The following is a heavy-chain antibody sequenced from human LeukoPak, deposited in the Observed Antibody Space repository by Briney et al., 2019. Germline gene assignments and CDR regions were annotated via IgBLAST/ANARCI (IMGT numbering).Heavy chain of an antibody. J-gene: IGHJ4*02. V-gene: IGHV3-23*01. Sequence: GGSLRLSCAASGFTFSSYGMSWVRQAPGKGLEWVSSISGSGGSTWYADSVKGRFTISRDNSKNTLFLQVNSLRAADTAVYYCAKVQEMGTILPPFHYWGQGTLVSVSS. CDR2: ISGSGGST. D-gene: IGHD5-24*01. CDR1: GFTFSSYG. CDR3: AKVQEMGTILPPFHY.